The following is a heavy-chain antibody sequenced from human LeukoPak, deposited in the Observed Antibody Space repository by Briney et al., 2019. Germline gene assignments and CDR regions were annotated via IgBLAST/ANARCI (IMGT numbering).Heavy chain of an antibody. CDR3: ARERSGHYLDR. V-gene: IGHV4-34*01. CDR1: GASFGPYY. J-gene: IGHJ4*02. Sequence: SETLSLTCAVYGASFGPYYWTWIRQPPGKGLEWIGEVNHSGDANYSPSLKSRVTILVDTSKNLFSLRLSSATAADTAMYYCARERSGHYLDRWGQGTLVTVSS. CDR2: VNHSGDA. D-gene: IGHD3-3*01.